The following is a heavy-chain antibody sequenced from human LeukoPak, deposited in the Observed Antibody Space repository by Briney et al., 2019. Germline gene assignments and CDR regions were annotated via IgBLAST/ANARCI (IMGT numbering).Heavy chain of an antibody. CDR2: IIPIFGTA. CDR1: GYIYTRYG. J-gene: IGHJ3*02. CDR3: ASLRWARNDRFRGGNDAFDI. Sequence: ASVKVSCKASGYIYTRYGISWVRQAPGQGLEWMGGIIPIFGTANYAQKFQGRVTITADESTSTAYMELSSLRSEDTAVYYCASLRWARNDRFRGGNDAFDIWGQGTMVTVSS. V-gene: IGHV1-69*13. D-gene: IGHD3-22*01.